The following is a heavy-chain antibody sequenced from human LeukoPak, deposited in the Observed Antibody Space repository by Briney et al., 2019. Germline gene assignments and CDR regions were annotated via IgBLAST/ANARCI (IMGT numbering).Heavy chain of an antibody. D-gene: IGHD3-22*01. Sequence: ASVTVSCTASGYTFTGYYMHWVRQAPGQGLEWMGWINPNSGGTNYAQKFQGRVTMTRDTSISTAYMELSRLRSDDTAVYYCARDYSSGYYSAFDYWGQGTLVTVSS. V-gene: IGHV1-2*02. J-gene: IGHJ4*02. CDR1: GYTFTGYY. CDR2: INPNSGGT. CDR3: ARDYSSGYYSAFDY.